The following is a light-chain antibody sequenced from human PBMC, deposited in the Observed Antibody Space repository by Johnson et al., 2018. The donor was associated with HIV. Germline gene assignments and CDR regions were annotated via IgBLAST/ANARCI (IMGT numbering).Light chain of an antibody. Sequence: QSVLTQPPSVSAAPGQKVTISCSGTNSNIGTYYVSWYQHLPGTAPKLLIYENNKRPSGIPDRFSGSKSGKSATLGITGLQTGDEADYYCGTWDSSLSAVPFGAGTKVTVL. CDR2: ENN. J-gene: IGLJ1*01. CDR3: GTWDSSLSAVP. V-gene: IGLV1-51*02. CDR1: NSNIGTYY.